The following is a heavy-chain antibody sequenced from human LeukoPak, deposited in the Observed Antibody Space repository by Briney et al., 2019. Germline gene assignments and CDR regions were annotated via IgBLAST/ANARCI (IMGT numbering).Heavy chain of an antibody. CDR3: ARDSSGLWADAFDI. CDR2: IIPIFGTA. J-gene: IGHJ3*02. D-gene: IGHD6-19*01. CDR1: GGTFSSYA. V-gene: IGHV1-69*13. Sequence: VASVKVSCKASGGTFSSYAISWVRQAPGQGLEWMGGIIPIFGTANYAQKFQGRVTITADESTSTAYMELSGLRSEDTAVYYCARDSSGLWADAFDIWGQGTMVTVSS.